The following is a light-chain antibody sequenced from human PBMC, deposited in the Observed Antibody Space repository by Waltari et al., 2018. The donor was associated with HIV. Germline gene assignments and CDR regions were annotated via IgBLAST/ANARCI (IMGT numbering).Light chain of an antibody. CDR2: DDR. Sequence: SYVLTQPPSVSVAPGETATISCWGNDLGRNSVHWYQQSPGQAPLLVIYDDRDRPSGIPERFSASKFGNTATLTISRVEAGDEADYYCQVWDSSSDQGVFGGGTKLTVL. CDR3: QVWDSSSDQGV. V-gene: IGLV3-21*04. J-gene: IGLJ2*01. CDR1: DLGRNS.